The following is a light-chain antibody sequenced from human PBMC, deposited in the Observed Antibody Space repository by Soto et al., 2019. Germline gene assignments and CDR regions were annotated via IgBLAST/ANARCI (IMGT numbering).Light chain of an antibody. CDR2: DKS. CDR1: QSVSSY. CDR3: QQRSNWLLT. V-gene: IGKV3-11*01. Sequence: IVLTQSPATLSLSPGERATLSCRASQSVSSYLAWFQQKPGQAPRLLIYDKSNRATGIPARFSGSGSGTDFTLTISSLEPEDFAVYYCQQRSNWLLTFGGGTKVEIK. J-gene: IGKJ4*01.